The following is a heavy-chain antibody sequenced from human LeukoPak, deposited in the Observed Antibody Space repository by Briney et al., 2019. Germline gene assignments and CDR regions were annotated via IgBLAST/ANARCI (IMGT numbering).Heavy chain of an antibody. CDR2: ISSSSSYI. J-gene: IGHJ4*02. V-gene: IGHV3-21*01. CDR1: GFTFSSYS. D-gene: IGHD6-19*01. CDR3: AKDSRLWLVEGLLGY. Sequence: GGSLRLSCAASGFTFSSYSMNWVRQAPGKGREWVSSISSSSSYIYYADSVKGRFTISRDNAKNSLYLQMNSLRAEDTAVYYCAKDSRLWLVEGLLGYWGEGTLVTVSS.